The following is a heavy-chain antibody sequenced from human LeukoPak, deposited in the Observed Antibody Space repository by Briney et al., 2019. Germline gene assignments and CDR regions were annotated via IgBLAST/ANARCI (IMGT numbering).Heavy chain of an antibody. CDR1: GFTFTNYA. J-gene: IGHJ4*02. Sequence: PGGSLRLSCAASGFTFTNYAMSWVRQAPGKGLEWVSAISGSGGRTNYADSVKGRFTISRDNSKNTLYLQMNSLRDEDTAVYYCAKEYDFWSGERFDYWGQGTLVSVSS. D-gene: IGHD3-3*01. CDR3: AKEYDFWSGERFDY. V-gene: IGHV3-23*01. CDR2: ISGSGGRT.